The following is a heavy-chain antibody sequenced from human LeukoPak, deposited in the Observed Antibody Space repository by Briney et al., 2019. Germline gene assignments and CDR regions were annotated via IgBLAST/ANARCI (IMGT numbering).Heavy chain of an antibody. CDR2: IYYSGST. V-gene: IGHV4-39*07. Sequence: SETLSLTCTVPGGSISSYYWGWIRQPPGKGLEWIGSIYYSGSTYYNPSLKSRVTISVDTSKNQFSLKLSSVTAADTAVYYCARSKAYDYGDYAFDIWGQGTMVTVSS. D-gene: IGHD4-17*01. CDR1: GGSISSYY. J-gene: IGHJ3*02. CDR3: ARSKAYDYGDYAFDI.